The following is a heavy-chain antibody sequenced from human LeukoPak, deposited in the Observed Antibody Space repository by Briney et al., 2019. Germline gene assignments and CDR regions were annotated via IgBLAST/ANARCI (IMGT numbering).Heavy chain of an antibody. V-gene: IGHV1-2*06. CDR2: INPNSGGT. CDR1: GYTFTGYY. CDR3: ARGSDSGSYYDY. D-gene: IGHD3-10*01. J-gene: IGHJ4*02. Sequence: ASVKVSCKASGYTFTGYYMHWVRQAPGQGLEWMGRINPNSGGTNYAQKLQGRVTMTTDTSTSTAYMELRSLRSDDTAVYYCARGSDSGSYYDYWGQGTLVTVSS.